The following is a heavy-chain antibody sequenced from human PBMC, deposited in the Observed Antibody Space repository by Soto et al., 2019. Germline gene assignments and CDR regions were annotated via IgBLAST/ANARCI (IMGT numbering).Heavy chain of an antibody. CDR1: GGSISSGDYY. J-gene: IGHJ4*02. D-gene: IGHD3-10*01. Sequence: SETLSLTCTVSGGSISSGDYYWSWIRQPPGKGLEWIGYIYYSGSTYYNPSLKSRVTISVDTSKNQFSLKLSSVTAADTAVYFRARRHGLDIDAYYWGQGILVTVSS. CDR3: ARRHGLDIDAYY. V-gene: IGHV4-30-4*01. CDR2: IYYSGST.